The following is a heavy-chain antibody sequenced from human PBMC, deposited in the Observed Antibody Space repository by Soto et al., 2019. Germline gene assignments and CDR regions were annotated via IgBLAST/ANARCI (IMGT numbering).Heavy chain of an antibody. CDR3: ASHYSSGWYYFDY. V-gene: IGHV4-39*01. Sequence: ASETLSLTCTVSGGSISSSSYYWGWIRQPPGKGLEWIGSIYYSGSTYYNPSLKSRVTISVDTSKNQFSLKLSSVTAADTAVYYCASHYSSGWYYFDYWGQGTLVTVSS. J-gene: IGHJ4*02. CDR1: GGSISSSSYY. D-gene: IGHD6-19*01. CDR2: IYYSGST.